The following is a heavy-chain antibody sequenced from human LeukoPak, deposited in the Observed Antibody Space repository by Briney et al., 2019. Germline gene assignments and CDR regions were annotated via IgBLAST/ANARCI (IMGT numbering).Heavy chain of an antibody. CDR3: AKTSYYDSSGYFFDPFDY. J-gene: IGHJ4*02. V-gene: IGHV3-23*01. CDR1: GFTFSSYG. D-gene: IGHD3-22*01. Sequence: GGSLRLSCAASGFTFSSYGMTWVRQAPGKGLEWVSGISGSGGRTDYADSVKGRFTISRDNSKNTLYLQMNSLRAEDTAVYYCAKTSYYDSSGYFFDPFDYWGQGTLVTVSS. CDR2: ISGSGGRT.